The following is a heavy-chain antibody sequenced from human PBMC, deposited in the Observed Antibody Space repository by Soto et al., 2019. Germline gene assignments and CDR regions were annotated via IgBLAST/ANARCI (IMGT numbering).Heavy chain of an antibody. D-gene: IGHD1-7*01. J-gene: IGHJ6*02. Sequence: QVQLVQSGAEVKKPGASVRVSCKASGYSFTGYYVHWVRLAPGQGLEWLGWINPNSGGTNHAHKFQGRVTMTRDTSTSTAYMELNRQASNVTAVYYCAIEAGTIGNYYYGVDVWGQGTTIAVS. CDR3: AIEAGTIGNYYYGVDV. V-gene: IGHV1-2*07. CDR2: INPNSGGT. CDR1: GYSFTGYY.